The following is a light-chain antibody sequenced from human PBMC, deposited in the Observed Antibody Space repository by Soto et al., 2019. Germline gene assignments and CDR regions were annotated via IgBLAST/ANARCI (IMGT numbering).Light chain of an antibody. CDR2: GAS. CDR1: QSVYST. J-gene: IGKJ5*01. CDR3: QQYSDWPPIT. V-gene: IGKV3D-15*01. Sequence: EMVMTQSPAPLSVSPGERATPSCKSSQSVYSTLAWYQQQPAPAPRLLVYGASTRATGVPARFSGSGAGTEFTPTISSLQSDDFAVYYCQQYSDWPPITLGQGTRLEIK.